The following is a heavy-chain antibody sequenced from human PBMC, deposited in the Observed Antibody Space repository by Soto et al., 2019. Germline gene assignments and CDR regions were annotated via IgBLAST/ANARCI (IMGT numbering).Heavy chain of an antibody. CDR2: INPNSGGT. CDR3: ARGEGGPRWGSIDY. J-gene: IGHJ4*02. Sequence: QVQLVQTGAEVKKPGASVKFSCKASGYTLTGYYMHWVRKAPGQGLGWMGWINPNSGGTNYAQKFQGWVTMTRDTSISTAYMELSRLRSDDTAVYYCARGEGGPRWGSIDYWGQGTLVTVSS. D-gene: IGHD2-21*01. CDR1: GYTLTGYY. V-gene: IGHV1-2*04.